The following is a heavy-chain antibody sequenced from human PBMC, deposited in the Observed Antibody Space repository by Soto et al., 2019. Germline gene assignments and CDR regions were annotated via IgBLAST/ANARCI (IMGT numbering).Heavy chain of an antibody. CDR1: GFIFSDYA. CDR2: ITSSGSST. D-gene: IGHD5-12*01. V-gene: IGHV3-23*01. CDR3: AKGVEGYVVSSFDS. Sequence: EVQLLESGGGGVQPGGSLRLSCAASGFIFSDYAMTWVRQTPGKGLEWVSAITSSGSSTYFADSLKGRITISRDNSKNTLSVQMDSLRVEDTAICYCAKGVEGYVVSSFDSWGQGALVTVSS. J-gene: IGHJ4*02.